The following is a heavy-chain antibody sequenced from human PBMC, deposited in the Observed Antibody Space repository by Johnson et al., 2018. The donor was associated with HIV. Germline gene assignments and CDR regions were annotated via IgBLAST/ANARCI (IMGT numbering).Heavy chain of an antibody. J-gene: IGHJ3*02. CDR2: IRYDGNNK. D-gene: IGHD3-16*01. Sequence: QMLLVESGGGVVQPGGSLRLSCVASGFTFSSYAMHWVRQATGKGLEWVTFIRYDGNNKYYVDSVKGRFTVSRENAKNTVYLQMNSLRAEDTATYYCATGHGWGSFHICGQGTMVTVSS. CDR3: ATGHGWGSFHI. V-gene: IGHV3-30*02. CDR1: GFTFSSYA.